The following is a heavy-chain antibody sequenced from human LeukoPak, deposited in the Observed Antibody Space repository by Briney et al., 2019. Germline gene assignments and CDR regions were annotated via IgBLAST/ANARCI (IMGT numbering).Heavy chain of an antibody. Sequence: PGGSLRLSCAASGFTFSSYWMSWVRQAPGKGLEWVANIKQDGSEKYYVDSVKGRFTISRDNAKNSLYLQMNSLRAEDTAVYYCARELPLKAYDFYTQGMDVWGKGTTVTVSS. V-gene: IGHV3-7*01. CDR1: GFTFSSYW. CDR2: IKQDGSEK. D-gene: IGHD3-3*01. CDR3: ARELPLKAYDFYTQGMDV. J-gene: IGHJ6*04.